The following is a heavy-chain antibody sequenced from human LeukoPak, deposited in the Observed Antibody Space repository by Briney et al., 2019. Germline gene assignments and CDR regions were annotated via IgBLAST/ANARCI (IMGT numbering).Heavy chain of an antibody. D-gene: IGHD1-1*01. Sequence: GGSLRLSCAASGFSFISYWMSWVRQAPGKGLEWVANIKQDGSAKNYVDSVKGRFTISRDNAKNSLYLQLNSLRAEDTAVYYCAGCAGNSCYFDYWGQGTLVIVAS. V-gene: IGHV3-7*01. CDR1: GFSFISYW. CDR3: AGCAGNSCYFDY. J-gene: IGHJ4*02. CDR2: IKQDGSAK.